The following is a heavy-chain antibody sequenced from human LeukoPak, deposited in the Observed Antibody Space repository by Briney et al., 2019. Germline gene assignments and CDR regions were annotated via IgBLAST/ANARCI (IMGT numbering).Heavy chain of an antibody. CDR2: ISFDGKTK. V-gene: IGHV3-30*18. Sequence: GGSLRLSCAASGFTFSSYGMHWVRQAPGKGLEWVAVISFDGKTKYYTDSVKGRFTISRDNSKNTLYLQMNSLRAEDTAVYYCAKEMSSSNIDHCGQGALVTVSS. CDR1: GFTFSSYG. D-gene: IGHD2-2*01. CDR3: AKEMSSSNIDH. J-gene: IGHJ4*02.